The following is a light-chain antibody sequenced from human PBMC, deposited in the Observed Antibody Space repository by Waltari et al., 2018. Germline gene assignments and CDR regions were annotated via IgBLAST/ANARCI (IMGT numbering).Light chain of an antibody. CDR3: QQLHSYPLT. Sequence: IQLTQSPSSLSASVGDRVTITCRASQDISYYLTWSQQKPGEAPNLLIYSASTLQSGVPSRFSGSESGTDFTLTISSLQPEDSATYYCQQLHSYPLTFGGGTKVEIK. CDR1: QDISYY. V-gene: IGKV1-9*01. CDR2: SAS. J-gene: IGKJ4*01.